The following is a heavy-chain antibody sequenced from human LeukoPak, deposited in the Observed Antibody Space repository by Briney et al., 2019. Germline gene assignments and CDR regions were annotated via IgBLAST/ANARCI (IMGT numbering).Heavy chain of an antibody. CDR2: IYSGGST. CDR3: ARDLGDYFDY. D-gene: IGHD2-15*01. Sequence: GGSLRLSCAASGFTVSSKYMSWVRQAPGKGLEWVPVIYSGGSTYYADSVKGRFTISRDNSKNTLYLQMNSLRAEDTAVYYCARDLGDYFDYWGQGTLVTVSS. J-gene: IGHJ4*02. CDR1: GFTVSSKY. V-gene: IGHV3-53*01.